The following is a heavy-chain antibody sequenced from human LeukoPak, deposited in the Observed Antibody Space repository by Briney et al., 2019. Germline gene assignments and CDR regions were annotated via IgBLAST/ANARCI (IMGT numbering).Heavy chain of an antibody. CDR3: VKDHCSGGSCHSFDF. Sequence: GGSLRLSCAASGFTFSSYSMNWVRQAPVKGLEWVAFISYDGSNKNYADSVKGRSSISRDNSEKTVYLQMGSLRVEDTAVYYCVKDHCSGGSCHSFDFWGQGTLVIVSS. J-gene: IGHJ4*02. D-gene: IGHD2-15*01. CDR1: GFTFSSYS. CDR2: ISYDGSNK. V-gene: IGHV3-30*18.